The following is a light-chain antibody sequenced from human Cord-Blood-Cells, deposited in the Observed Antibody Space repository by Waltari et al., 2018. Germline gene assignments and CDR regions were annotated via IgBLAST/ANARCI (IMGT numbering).Light chain of an antibody. CDR2: EVS. CDR1: SSDVGGYNY. V-gene: IGLV2-14*01. Sequence: QSALTQPASVSGSPGQSITISCTGTSSDVGGYNYVSWYQQHPGKAPKLMIYEVSKRPAGVSNRFSGSKSGKPASLTISGLQAEDEADYYCSSYTSSSTRVFGTGTKVTGL. J-gene: IGLJ1*01. CDR3: SSYTSSSTRV.